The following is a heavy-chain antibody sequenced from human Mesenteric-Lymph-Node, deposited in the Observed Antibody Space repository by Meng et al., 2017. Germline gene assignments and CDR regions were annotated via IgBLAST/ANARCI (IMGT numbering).Heavy chain of an antibody. CDR3: AREVDTAIPFDY. D-gene: IGHD5-18*01. CDR2: ISYDGSNK. CDR1: GFTFSSNA. Sequence: QVRVGGSGGGVVRPGRSLRLSCAASGFTFSSNAMHWVRQAPGKGLEWVAVISYDGSNKYYADSVKGRFTISRDNSKNTLYLQMNSLRAEDTAVYYCAREVDTAIPFDYWGQGTLVTVSS. V-gene: IGHV3-30*01. J-gene: IGHJ4*02.